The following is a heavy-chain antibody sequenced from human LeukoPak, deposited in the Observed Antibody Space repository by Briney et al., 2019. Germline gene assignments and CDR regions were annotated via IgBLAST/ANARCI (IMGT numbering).Heavy chain of an antibody. D-gene: IGHD5-12*01. CDR2: ISYDVTKK. Sequence: PGGSLRLSCAVSGFSFSSYGMHWVRQAPGKGLQWVAVISYDVTKKYYADSVKGRFTISRDNSKNTVYLQMNSLRAEDTAVYYCAREDSGYDLLRYYYYGMDVWGKGTTVTVSS. J-gene: IGHJ6*04. CDR1: GFSFSSYG. V-gene: IGHV3-30*03. CDR3: AREDSGYDLLRYYYYGMDV.